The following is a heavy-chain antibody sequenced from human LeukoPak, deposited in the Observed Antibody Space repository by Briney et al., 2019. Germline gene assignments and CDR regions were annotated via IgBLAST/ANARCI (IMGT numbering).Heavy chain of an antibody. Sequence: SETLSLTCAVYGGSFSGYYWSWIRQPPGKGLEWIGEINHSGSTNYIPSLKSRVTISVDTSKNQFSLKLSSVTAADTAVYYCARGGKGSGSYYNPPLFNWFDPWGQGTLVTVSS. CDR1: GGSFSGYY. J-gene: IGHJ5*02. D-gene: IGHD3-10*01. V-gene: IGHV4-34*01. CDR3: ARGGKGSGSYYNPPLFNWFDP. CDR2: INHSGST.